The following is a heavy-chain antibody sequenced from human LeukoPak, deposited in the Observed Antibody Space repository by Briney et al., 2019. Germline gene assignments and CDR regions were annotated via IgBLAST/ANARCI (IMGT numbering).Heavy chain of an antibody. Sequence: SETLSLTCAVYGGSFSGYYWSWIRQPPGKGLEWIGEMNHSGSTNYNPSLKSRVTISVDTSKNQFSLKLSSVTAADTAVYYCARETIRYFDWLPNWFDPWGQGTLVTVSS. CDR1: GGSFSGYY. CDR3: ARETIRYFDWLPNWFDP. D-gene: IGHD3-9*01. CDR2: MNHSGST. V-gene: IGHV4-34*01. J-gene: IGHJ5*02.